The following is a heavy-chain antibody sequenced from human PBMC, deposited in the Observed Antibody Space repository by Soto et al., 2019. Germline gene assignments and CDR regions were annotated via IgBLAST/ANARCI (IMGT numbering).Heavy chain of an antibody. CDR1: GGSISSGGYY. CDR3: ARTPLSSSGYYYAHDAFDI. V-gene: IGHV4-31*03. CDR2: IYYSGTT. Sequence: SETLSLTCTVSGGSISSGGYYWSWIRQHPGKGLEWIGYIYYSGTTYYNPSLKSRVTISVDTSKNQFSLKLSSVTAADTAVYYCARTPLSSSGYYYAHDAFDIWGQGTMVTVSS. J-gene: IGHJ3*02. D-gene: IGHD3-22*01.